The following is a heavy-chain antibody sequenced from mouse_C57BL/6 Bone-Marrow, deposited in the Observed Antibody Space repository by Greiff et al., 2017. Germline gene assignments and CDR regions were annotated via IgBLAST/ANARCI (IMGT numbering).Heavy chain of an antibody. CDR3: AQKGLYYYGSWYWYFDV. CDR2: IWWNDDK. CDR1: GFSLSTSNMG. V-gene: IGHV8-5*01. Sequence: QVTLKVSGPGILQPSQTLSLTCSFSGFSLSTSNMGIGWIRQPSGKGLEWLAHIWWNDDKYYNPSLKGRLTISKDTSNNQVFLKITSVDTADTATYYCAQKGLYYYGSWYWYFDVWGTGTTVTVSS. J-gene: IGHJ1*03. D-gene: IGHD1-1*01.